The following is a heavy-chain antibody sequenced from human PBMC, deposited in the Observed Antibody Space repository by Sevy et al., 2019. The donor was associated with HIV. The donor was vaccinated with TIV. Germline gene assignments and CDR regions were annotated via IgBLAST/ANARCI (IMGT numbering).Heavy chain of an antibody. Sequence: SLRLSCAATGFTFSNYAMHWVRQAPGKGMEWVAIIWSDGAYQYHGDSVKGRFTISRDNSKNTLYLQMNNVRVEETAVYYCARGGYYYDNAAYYALDSWGQGTLVTVSS. CDR1: GFTFSNYA. V-gene: IGHV3-33*01. CDR2: IWSDGAYQ. J-gene: IGHJ4*02. CDR3: ARGGYYYDNAAYYALDS. D-gene: IGHD3-22*01.